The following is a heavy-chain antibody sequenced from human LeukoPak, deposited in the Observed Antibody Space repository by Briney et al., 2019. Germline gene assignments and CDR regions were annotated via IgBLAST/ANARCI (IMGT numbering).Heavy chain of an antibody. Sequence: GASVKVSCKASGGTFSSYAISWVRQAPGQGLEWMGGIIPIFGTANYAQKFQGRVTITADESTSTAYMELSSLRSEDTAVYYCARFGAPHYDFWSGPPYYGMDVWGQGTTVTLSS. J-gene: IGHJ6*02. CDR1: GGTFSSYA. CDR3: ARFGAPHYDFWSGPPYYGMDV. V-gene: IGHV1-69*13. CDR2: IIPIFGTA. D-gene: IGHD3-3*01.